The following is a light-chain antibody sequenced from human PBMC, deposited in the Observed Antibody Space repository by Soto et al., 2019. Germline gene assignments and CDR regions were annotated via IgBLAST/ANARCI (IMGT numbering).Light chain of an antibody. Sequence: EIVLTQSPATLSLCPGERATLSCRASQSVSSYLAWYQQKPGQAPRLLIYDASKRATGIPARFSGSGSGTDFTLTISSLDLEDFAVYYCRQRSNWPPTVGQGTRLEIK. J-gene: IGKJ5*01. CDR1: QSVSSY. CDR2: DAS. CDR3: RQRSNWPPT. V-gene: IGKV3-11*01.